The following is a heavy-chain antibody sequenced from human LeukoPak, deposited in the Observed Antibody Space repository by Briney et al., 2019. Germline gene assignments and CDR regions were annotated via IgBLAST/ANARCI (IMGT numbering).Heavy chain of an antibody. D-gene: IGHD5-18*01. CDR1: GFTFSSYA. CDR2: ISGSGGST. Sequence: GGSLRLSCAASGFTFSSYAMSWVRQAPGKGLEWVSAISGSGGSTYYADSVRGRFTISRDNTKDTLYLQMNSLRAEDTAIYYCAKGITWIQLWLADYWGQGTLVTVSS. V-gene: IGHV3-23*01. J-gene: IGHJ4*02. CDR3: AKGITWIQLWLADY.